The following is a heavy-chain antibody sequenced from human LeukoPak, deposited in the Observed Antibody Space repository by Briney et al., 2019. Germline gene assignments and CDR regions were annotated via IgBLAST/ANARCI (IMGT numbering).Heavy chain of an antibody. CDR2: INPSGGGT. J-gene: IGHJ3*02. D-gene: IGHD1-14*01. Sequence: GASVKVSCKASGYTFTSYYIHWVRQAPGQGLEWMGIINPSGGGTSSAQKFQGRVPMTRDTSTSTVYMELSSLRSEDTAVYYCARDSLRDRGPFDMWGQGTRVTVSS. V-gene: IGHV1-46*01. CDR1: GYTFTSYY. CDR3: ARDSLRDRGPFDM.